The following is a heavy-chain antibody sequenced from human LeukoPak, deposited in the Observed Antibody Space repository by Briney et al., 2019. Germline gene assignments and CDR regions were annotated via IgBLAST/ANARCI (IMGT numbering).Heavy chain of an antibody. J-gene: IGHJ4*02. CDR2: IYYSGST. V-gene: IGHV4-59*01. Sequence: KPSETLSLTCTVSGGSISSYYWSWIRQPPGKGLEWIGYIYYSGSTNYNPSLKSRVTISVDTSKNQFSLKLSSVTAADTAVYYCARVKYCSGGSCYPHFDYWGQGTLVTVSS. CDR1: GGSISSYY. D-gene: IGHD2-15*01. CDR3: ARVKYCSGGSCYPHFDY.